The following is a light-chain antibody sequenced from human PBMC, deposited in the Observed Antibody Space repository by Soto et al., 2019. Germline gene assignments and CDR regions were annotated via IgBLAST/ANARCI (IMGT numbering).Light chain of an antibody. J-gene: IGKJ2*01. Sequence: EIVLTQSPDTLSLSPGERATLSCRASQSISNNYLAWYQQKPGQAPRLLIYGASSRATGIPDRFSGSGSGTDCTLTISRLEPEDFAVYYCQQYVGPPLTFGQGTKLEIK. V-gene: IGKV3-20*01. CDR2: GAS. CDR1: QSISNNY. CDR3: QQYVGPPLT.